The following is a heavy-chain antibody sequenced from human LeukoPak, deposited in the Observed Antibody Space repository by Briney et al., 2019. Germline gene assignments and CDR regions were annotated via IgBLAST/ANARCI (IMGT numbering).Heavy chain of an antibody. J-gene: IGHJ4*02. D-gene: IGHD6-19*01. CDR2: IFHSGST. CDR3: ARVGGIAVAGTSYDFDY. V-gene: IGHV4-38-2*01. Sequence: SETLSLTRALSGYSLNSGYYGGWIRRPHGKGRERIGRIFHSGSTYYNPSLKSPVPISVDTSKNQFSVKLSSGTAADAAVYYCARVGGIAVAGTSYDFDYWGQGTLVTVSS. CDR1: GYSLNSGYY.